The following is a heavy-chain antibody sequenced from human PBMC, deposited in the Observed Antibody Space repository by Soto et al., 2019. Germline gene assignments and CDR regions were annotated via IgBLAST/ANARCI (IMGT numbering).Heavy chain of an antibody. J-gene: IGHJ4*03. V-gene: IGHV1-46*01. D-gene: IGHD5-18*01. Sequence: ASVKVSCKASGYTFTSYYMHWVRQAPGQGLEWMGIINPSGGSTSYAQKFQGRVTMTRDTSTSTVYMELSSLRSEDTAVYYCARVLDTAMGRKGYFDYWGQGTLVTVSS. CDR1: GYTFTSYY. CDR3: ARVLDTAMGRKGYFDY. CDR2: INPSGGST.